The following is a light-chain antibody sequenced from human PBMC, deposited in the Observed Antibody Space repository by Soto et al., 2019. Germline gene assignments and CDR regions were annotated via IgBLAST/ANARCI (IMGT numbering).Light chain of an antibody. CDR2: GAS. J-gene: IGKJ4*01. Sequence: DIQMTQSPSSLSASVGDRVTITCRASQSISSYLNWYQQKPGKAPKVLISGASSLQSGVPLRFSGRGSGTDFTLTISSLQSEDVASYYCQQRHSTPLTFGGGTKVEIK. V-gene: IGKV1-39*01. CDR3: QQRHSTPLT. CDR1: QSISSY.